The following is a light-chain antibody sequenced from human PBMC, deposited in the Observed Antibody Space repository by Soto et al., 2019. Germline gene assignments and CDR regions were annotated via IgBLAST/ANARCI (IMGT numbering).Light chain of an antibody. Sequence: QSALTQPPSASGSPGQSVTISCTGTSSDVGGYNFVSWYQQHPGKAPKLMIHEVSNRPSGVSNRFSGSKSGNTASLTISGLQAEDEADYYCSSYTSISTLGVFGTGTKVTVL. CDR3: SSYTSISTLGV. J-gene: IGLJ1*01. CDR1: SSDVGGYNF. V-gene: IGLV2-14*01. CDR2: EVS.